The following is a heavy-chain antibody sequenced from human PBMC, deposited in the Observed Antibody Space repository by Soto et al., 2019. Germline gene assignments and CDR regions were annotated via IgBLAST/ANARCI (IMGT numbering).Heavy chain of an antibody. CDR3: AAGGGLPRSS. Sequence: QLQLQESGSGLVKPSQTLSLTCAVSGGSISSGGYSWSWIRQPPGKGLEWIGYIYHSGSTSYNPSLRSGVTISVARSKIQFSLKLSSVTAADTAVYYCAAGGGLPRSSWGQGTLVTVSS. D-gene: IGHD5-12*01. V-gene: IGHV4-30-2*01. CDR2: IYHSGST. J-gene: IGHJ5*02. CDR1: GGSISSGGYS.